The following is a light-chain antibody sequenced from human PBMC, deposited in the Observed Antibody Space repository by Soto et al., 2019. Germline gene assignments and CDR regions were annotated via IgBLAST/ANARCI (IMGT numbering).Light chain of an antibody. CDR1: SSDVGGYNY. V-gene: IGLV2-14*01. Sequence: QSVLTQPASVSGSPGQSITISCTGTSSDVGGYNYVSWYQQPPGKAPKLMIYEVSNRPSGVSNRFSGSKSGNTASLTISGLQAEDEADYYCSSYTSSSTYVVFGGGTKVTV. CDR3: SSYTSSSTYVV. J-gene: IGLJ2*01. CDR2: EVS.